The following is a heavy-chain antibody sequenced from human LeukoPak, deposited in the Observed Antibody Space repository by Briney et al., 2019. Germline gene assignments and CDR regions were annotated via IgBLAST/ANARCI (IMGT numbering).Heavy chain of an antibody. CDR2: IYSDGST. V-gene: IGHV3-53*01. CDR1: GFSVSTSY. D-gene: IGHD3/OR15-3a*01. J-gene: IGHJ4*02. Sequence: GGSLRLSCAASGFSVSTSYINWVRQAPGKGLEWVSVIYSDGSTKYADSVKARFTISRDNSKNTVYLQMKSLRVEDTAVYYCARGTLDNWGRGNLVTVSS. CDR3: ARGTLDN.